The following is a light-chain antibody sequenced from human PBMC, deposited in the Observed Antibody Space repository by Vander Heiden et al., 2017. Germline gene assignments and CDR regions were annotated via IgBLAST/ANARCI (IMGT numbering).Light chain of an antibody. J-gene: IGKJ2*01. CDR2: WAS. Sequence: DIVMTHSPDSLAVSLGDRATINCKSSQSVLYSSNNKNYLAWYQQKPRQPPKLLIYWASTRESGVPDRFSGSGSGTDFTLIISSLQAEDVAVYYCHQYYSTPPTFGQGTKLEIK. CDR3: HQYYSTPPT. V-gene: IGKV4-1*01. CDR1: QSVLYSSNNKNY.